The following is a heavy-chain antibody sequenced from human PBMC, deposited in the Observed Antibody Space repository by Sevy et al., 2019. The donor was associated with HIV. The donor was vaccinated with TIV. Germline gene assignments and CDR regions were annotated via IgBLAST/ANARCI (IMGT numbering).Heavy chain of an antibody. CDR3: ARGGDDGAFDI. Sequence: GGSLRLSCAASGFTFSSYWMSWVLQAPGKGLEWVANIKQGGSEKYYVDSVKGRFTISRDNAKNSLYLQMNSLRAEDTAVYYCARGGDDGAFDIWGQETMVTVSS. D-gene: IGHD2-21*02. CDR2: IKQGGSEK. V-gene: IGHV3-7*01. CDR1: GFTFSSYW. J-gene: IGHJ3*02.